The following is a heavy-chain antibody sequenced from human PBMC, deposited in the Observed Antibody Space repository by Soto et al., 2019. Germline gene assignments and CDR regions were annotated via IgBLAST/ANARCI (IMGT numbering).Heavy chain of an antibody. V-gene: IGHV4-4*02. CDR3: ARSYMVRGVANWFDP. J-gene: IGHJ5*02. CDR2: IYHSGST. Sequence: PSETLSLTCAVSGGSISSSNWWSWVRQPPGKGMEWIGEIYHSGSTNYNPSLKSRVTISVDKSKNQFSLKLSSVTAADMAVYYCARSYMVRGVANWFDPWGQGTLVTVSS. D-gene: IGHD3-10*01. CDR1: GGSISSSNW.